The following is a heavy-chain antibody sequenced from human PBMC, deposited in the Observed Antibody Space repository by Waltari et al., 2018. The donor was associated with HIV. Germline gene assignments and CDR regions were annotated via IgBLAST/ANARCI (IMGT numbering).Heavy chain of an antibody. V-gene: IGHV3-23*01. CDR1: CFVFRTFV. J-gene: IGHJ6*02. CDR3: AKGIARGAGLYYYGMDD. CDR2: IRGSCGGT. Sequence: EVQLLESGGGLARPGGSLRLSCTGSCFVFRTFVLRWFRQAPGKGLEWVSAIRGSCGGTYYADSVQGRFTISRDGSENTLYLQMNSLRAEDTAVYYCAKGIARGAGLYYYGMDDWGQGTTVTVSS. D-gene: IGHD6-13*01.